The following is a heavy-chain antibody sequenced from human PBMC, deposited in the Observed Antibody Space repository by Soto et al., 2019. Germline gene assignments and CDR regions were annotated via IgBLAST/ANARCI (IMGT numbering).Heavy chain of an antibody. V-gene: IGHV1-3*01. CDR3: ARERRINMSRGWFDP. Sequence: QVQLVQSGAEVKKPGASVKVSCKASGYTFTSYAMHWVRQAPGQRLEWMGWINAGNGNTKYSQKFQGRVTITRDTSASTAYMELSSLRSEDTAVYYCARERRINMSRGWFDPWGQGTLVTVSS. CDR2: INAGNGNT. D-gene: IGHD3-10*02. J-gene: IGHJ5*02. CDR1: GYTFTSYA.